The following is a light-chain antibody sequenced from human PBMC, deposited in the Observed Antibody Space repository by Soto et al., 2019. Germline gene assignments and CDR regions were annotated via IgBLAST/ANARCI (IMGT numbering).Light chain of an antibody. J-gene: IGLJ3*02. Sequence: QSALTQPASVSGSPGQSFTISCTGTSSDVGGYNYLSWYQQNPGKAPKVMIYEVSNRPSGVSKRFSGSKSGNTASLTISGLPAEDEADYYCSSYTTSGTPVFGGGTKVAVL. CDR3: SSYTTSGTPV. V-gene: IGLV2-14*01. CDR2: EVS. CDR1: SSDVGGYNY.